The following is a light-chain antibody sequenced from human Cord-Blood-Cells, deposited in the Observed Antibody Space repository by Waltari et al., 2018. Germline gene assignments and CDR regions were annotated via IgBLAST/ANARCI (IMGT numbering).Light chain of an antibody. Sequence: VLTQSPGTLSLSPGERATLSCRASQSVSSSYLAWYQQKPAQAPRLLIYGASSRATGIPDRFSGSGSATDFTLTISRLEPEDFAVYYCQQYGSSPMYTFGQGTKLEIK. CDR1: QSVSSSY. J-gene: IGKJ2*01. CDR2: GAS. V-gene: IGKV3-20*01. CDR3: QQYGSSPMYT.